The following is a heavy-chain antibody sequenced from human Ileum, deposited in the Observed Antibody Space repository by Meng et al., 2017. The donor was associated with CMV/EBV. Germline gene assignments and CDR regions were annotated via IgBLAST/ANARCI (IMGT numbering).Heavy chain of an antibody. CDR1: GASISSGDYY. V-gene: IGHV4-30-4*08. Sequence: VQLREAGPGLVKPSQTLSLSCTVSGASISSGDYYWSWIRQPPGKGLEWIGYIFFSGNTYYNPSLNNRVIISIDTPRNQFSLKVDSVTAADTAVYYCARFRIAALGNLFDPWGHGTLVTVSS. D-gene: IGHD6-13*01. CDR3: ARFRIAALGNLFDP. J-gene: IGHJ5*02. CDR2: IFFSGNT.